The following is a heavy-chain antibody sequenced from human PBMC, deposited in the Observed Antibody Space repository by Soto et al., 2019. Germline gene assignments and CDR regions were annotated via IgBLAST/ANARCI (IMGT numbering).Heavy chain of an antibody. CDR3: AREDSIIIPAVSDF. V-gene: IGHV3-21*01. CDR1: GFAFNNYG. CDR2: ISKSDYT. D-gene: IGHD2-2*01. J-gene: IGHJ4*02. Sequence: PGGSLRLSCTVSGFAFNNYGINWVRQAPGKGLEWVSSISKSDYTYYSDSVTGRFTISRDNAKNSVSLQMNTLRVDDTAVYYCAREDSIIIPAVSDFWGQGTLVTVSS.